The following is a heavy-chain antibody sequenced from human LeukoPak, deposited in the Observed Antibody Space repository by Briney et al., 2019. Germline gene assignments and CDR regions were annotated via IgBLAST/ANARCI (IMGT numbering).Heavy chain of an antibody. V-gene: IGHV1-8*03. J-gene: IGHJ6*03. CDR3: ARVDCFSSSWRRDCYYMDV. CDR1: GYTFTSYD. CDR2: MNPNSGNT. D-gene: IGHD6-13*01. Sequence: GASVKVSCKASGYTFTSYDINWVRQATGQGLEWMGWMNPNSGNTGYAQKFQGRVTITRNTSISTAYMELSSLRSEDTAVYYCARVDCFSSSWRRDCYYMDVWGKGTTVTVSS.